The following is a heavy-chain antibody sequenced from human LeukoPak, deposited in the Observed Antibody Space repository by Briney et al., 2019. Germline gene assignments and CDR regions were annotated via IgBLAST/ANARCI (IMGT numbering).Heavy chain of an antibody. D-gene: IGHD6-6*01. CDR3: ARSQGFSSSSWDNFDY. Sequence: ASVRVSRKASGYTFTSYGISWVRQAPGQGLEWMGWISAYNGNTNYAQKLQGRVTMTTDTSTSTAYMELRSLRSDDTAVYYCARSQGFSSSSWDNFDYWGQGTLVTVSS. CDR1: GYTFTSYG. V-gene: IGHV1-18*01. J-gene: IGHJ4*02. CDR2: ISAYNGNT.